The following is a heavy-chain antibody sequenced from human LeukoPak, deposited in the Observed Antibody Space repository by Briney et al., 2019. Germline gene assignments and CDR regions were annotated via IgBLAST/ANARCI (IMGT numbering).Heavy chain of an antibody. Sequence: GGSLRLSCAASGFTFSSYGMHWVRQAPGKGLEWVAVISHDGNNKYYADSVKGRFTISRDNSKNTLYLQMNSLRAEDTAVYYCAKTINSGYDFGFSLGYWGQGTLVTVSS. D-gene: IGHD5-12*01. V-gene: IGHV3-30*18. CDR3: AKTINSGYDFGFSLGY. CDR2: ISHDGNNK. J-gene: IGHJ4*02. CDR1: GFTFSSYG.